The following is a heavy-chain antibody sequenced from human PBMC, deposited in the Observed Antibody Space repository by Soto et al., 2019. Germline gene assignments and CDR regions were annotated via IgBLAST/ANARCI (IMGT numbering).Heavy chain of an antibody. Sequence: PSETLSLTCTVSGGSISNSSYLWGWIRQPPGKGLEWIGEIYHSGSTNYNPSLKSRVTISVDKSKNQFSLKLSSVTAADTAVYYCASGPVRGDPGYWGQGTLVTVSS. CDR3: ASGPVRGDPGY. CDR1: GGSISNSSYL. D-gene: IGHD3-10*01. V-gene: IGHV4-39*07. J-gene: IGHJ4*02. CDR2: IYHSGST.